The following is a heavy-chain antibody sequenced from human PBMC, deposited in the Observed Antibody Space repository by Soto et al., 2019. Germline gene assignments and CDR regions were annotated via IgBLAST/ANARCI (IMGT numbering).Heavy chain of an antibody. Sequence: SQTLSLTCAISGDSVSSSSAAWNWIRQSPSRGLEWLGRAYYRSKWYNDYAVPVKSRITINPDTTKNQISLQVNSVAPGDTAVYYCARESAGTYYFDYWGQGTMVTVSS. CDR1: GDSVSSSSAA. J-gene: IGHJ4*02. V-gene: IGHV6-1*01. CDR3: ARESAGTYYFDY. D-gene: IGHD6-19*01. CDR2: AYYRSKWYN.